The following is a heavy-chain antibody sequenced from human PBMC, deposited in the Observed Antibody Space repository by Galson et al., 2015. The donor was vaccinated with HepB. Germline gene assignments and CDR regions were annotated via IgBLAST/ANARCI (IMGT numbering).Heavy chain of an antibody. D-gene: IGHD3-22*01. Sequence: SVKVSCKASGYTFTGYYMHWVRQAPGQGLEWMGWINPNSGGTNYAQKFQGWVTMTRDTSISTAYMELSRLRSDDTAVYYCARGRYYDSSRAYFDYWGQGTLVTVSS. J-gene: IGHJ4*02. CDR1: GYTFTGYY. CDR2: INPNSGGT. V-gene: IGHV1-2*04. CDR3: ARGRYYDSSRAYFDY.